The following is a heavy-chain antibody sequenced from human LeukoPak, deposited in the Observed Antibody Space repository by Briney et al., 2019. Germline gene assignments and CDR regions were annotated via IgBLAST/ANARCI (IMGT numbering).Heavy chain of an antibody. Sequence: GGSLRLSCAASGFTFSSYAMSWVRQAPGKGLEWVSGTSGSGGSTYYAGSVKGRFTISRDNSKNTLYLQMNSLRVEDTAVYYCVKNGGSQCYSHLDSWGQGTLITVSS. J-gene: IGHJ4*02. V-gene: IGHV3-23*01. CDR3: VKNGGSQCYSHLDS. D-gene: IGHD2-15*01. CDR2: TSGSGGST. CDR1: GFTFSSYA.